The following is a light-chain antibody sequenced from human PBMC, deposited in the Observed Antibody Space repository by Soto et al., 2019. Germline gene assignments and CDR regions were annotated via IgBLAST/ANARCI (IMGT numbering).Light chain of an antibody. CDR2: EVS. V-gene: IGLV2-14*01. CDR1: SSDVGVYTH. CDR3: SSYTSSRTDV. J-gene: IGLJ1*01. Sequence: QSVLTQPASVSGSPGQSITISCTGTSSDVGVYTHVSWYQQHPGKAPKLIIYEVSNRPSGVSNRFSGSKSGNTASLTISGLQAEDEADYYCSSYTSSRTDVGGTGTKVT.